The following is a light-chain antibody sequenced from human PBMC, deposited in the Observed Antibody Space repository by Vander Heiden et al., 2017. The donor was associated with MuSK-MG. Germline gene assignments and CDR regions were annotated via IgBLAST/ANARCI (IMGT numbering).Light chain of an antibody. V-gene: IGKV4-1*01. CDR3: QQDYTTPWT. Sequence: DIVMTQSPDSLAVSLGEGATFNCKSSQSVLYSSNNKNYLAWYQQKPGQPPKLLIYWASTRESGVPDRFSGSGSGTDFTLTISSLQAEDVAVYYCQQDYTTPWTFGQGTKVEIK. CDR1: QSVLYSSNNKNY. J-gene: IGKJ1*01. CDR2: WAS.